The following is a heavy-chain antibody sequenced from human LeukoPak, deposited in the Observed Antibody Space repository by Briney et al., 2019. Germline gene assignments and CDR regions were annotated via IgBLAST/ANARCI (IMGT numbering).Heavy chain of an antibody. V-gene: IGHV1-46*01. D-gene: IGHD3-22*01. Sequence: ASVKVSCKASGYTFTSYYMHWVRQAPGQGLEWMGIINPSGGSTSYAQKFQGRVTMTRDTSTSTVYMELSSLRSEDTAVYHCARGLAYYYDSSGYSDYFDYWGQGTLVTVSS. CDR3: ARGLAYYYDSSGYSDYFDY. CDR2: INPSGGST. J-gene: IGHJ4*02. CDR1: GYTFTSYY.